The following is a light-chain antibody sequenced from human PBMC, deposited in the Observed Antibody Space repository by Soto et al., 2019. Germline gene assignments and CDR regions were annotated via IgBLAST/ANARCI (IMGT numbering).Light chain of an antibody. CDR3: QQYKSYSWS. V-gene: IGKV1-5*01. Sequence: DIQMTQSPSTLSASVGDRVTITCRASQTIVSWLAWYQQKPGKAPKLLIFDASNFESGIPSRFSGSGSGTEFTLTITSLQPDDFATYYCQQYKSYSWSFGQGTNVEIK. J-gene: IGKJ1*01. CDR1: QTIVSW. CDR2: DAS.